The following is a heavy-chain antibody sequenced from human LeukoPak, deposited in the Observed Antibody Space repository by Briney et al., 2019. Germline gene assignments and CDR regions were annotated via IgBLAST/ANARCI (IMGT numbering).Heavy chain of an antibody. CDR3: ARHGGYCSSTSCYYYYYYGMDV. D-gene: IGHD2-2*01. CDR2: IYPGDSDT. V-gene: IGHV5-51*01. J-gene: IGHJ6*02. Sequence: PGESLKISCKGSGYSFTSYWIGWVRQMPGKGLEWMGIIYPGDSDTRYSPSFQGQVTISADKSISTAYLQWSSLKASDTAMYYCARHGGYCSSTSCYYYYYYGMDVWGQGTTVTVSS. CDR1: GYSFTSYW.